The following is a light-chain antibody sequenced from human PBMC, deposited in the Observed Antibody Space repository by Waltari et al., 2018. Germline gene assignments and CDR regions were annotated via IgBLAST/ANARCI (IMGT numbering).Light chain of an antibody. V-gene: IGLV4-69*01. Sequence: QLVLTQSPSASASLGASVKLTCTLSSGHSSNVIAWHQQQAEKGPRYLMKVNRDGSHSKGDKIPDRLSGSSSGAERYLTISNLQSEDEADYYCQTGGHGTWVFGGGTKLTVL. CDR2: VNRDGSH. CDR3: QTGGHGTWV. CDR1: SGHSSNV. J-gene: IGLJ3*02.